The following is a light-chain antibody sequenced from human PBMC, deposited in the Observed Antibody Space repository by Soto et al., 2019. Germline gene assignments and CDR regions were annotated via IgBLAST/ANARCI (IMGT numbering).Light chain of an antibody. CDR1: QDIDIS. CDR2: AAS. J-gene: IGKJ1*01. V-gene: IGKV1-5*01. CDR3: RQYYRYPWM. Sequence: IPMTQSPSTLSVSVGDRVTITCRASQDIDISLAWFQQRPGKAPKVLIYAASGLVTGVPPTFSGSGSGTELTLTISDMKPDDFETYYCRQYYRYPWMFGQGTKVDIK.